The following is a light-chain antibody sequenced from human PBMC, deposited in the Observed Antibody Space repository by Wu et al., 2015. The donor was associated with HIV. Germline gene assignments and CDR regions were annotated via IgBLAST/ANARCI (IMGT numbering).Light chain of an antibody. V-gene: IGKV3-20*01. CDR2: GAS. J-gene: IGKJ2*03. CDR3: QQYGRSPYS. CDR1: QSVSGSY. Sequence: EILLTQSPGTLSLSPGERATLSCRASQSVSGSYLAWYQQKPGQAPRLLIYGASSRATGIPDRFSGSGSGTDFTLTITRLEPEDFAVYYCQQYGRSPYSFGQGTKLEI.